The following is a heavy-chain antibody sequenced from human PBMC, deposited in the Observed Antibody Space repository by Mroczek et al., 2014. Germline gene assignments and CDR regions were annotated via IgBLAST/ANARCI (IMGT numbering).Heavy chain of an antibody. CDR3: ARGWDDYSNYGYYYYYMDV. CDR2: IIPILGTA. V-gene: IGHV1-69*01. Sequence: VQLVQSGAEVKKPGSSVKVSCKASGGTFSSYAISWVRQAPGQGLEWMGGIIPILGTANYAQKFQGRVTITADESTSTAYMELSSLRSEDTAVYYCARGWDDYSNYGYYYYYMDVWGKGTTVTVSS. CDR1: GGTFSSYA. D-gene: IGHD4-11*01. J-gene: IGHJ6*03.